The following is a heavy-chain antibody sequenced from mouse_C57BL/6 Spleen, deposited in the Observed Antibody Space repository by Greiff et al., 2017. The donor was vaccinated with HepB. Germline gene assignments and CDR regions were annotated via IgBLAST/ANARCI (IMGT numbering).Heavy chain of an antibody. Sequence: QVHVKQPGAELVKPGASVKLSCKASGYTFTSYWMHWVKQRPGRGLEWIGRIDPNSGGTKYNEKFKSKATLTVDKPSSTAYMQLSSLTSEDSAVYYCARSGYDYDEAWFAYWGQGTLVTVSA. CDR2: IDPNSGGT. J-gene: IGHJ3*01. D-gene: IGHD2-4*01. CDR1: GYTFTSYW. V-gene: IGHV1-72*01. CDR3: ARSGYDYDEAWFAY.